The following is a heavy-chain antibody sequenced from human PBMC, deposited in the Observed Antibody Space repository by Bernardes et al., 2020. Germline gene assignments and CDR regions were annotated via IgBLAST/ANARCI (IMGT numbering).Heavy chain of an antibody. Sequence: GGSLRLSCAASGFTFTTYAMGWVRQAPGKGLQWVAGITGSAIGTYYADSVKGRFTISRDNSRNTVYLQMNSLRVEDTAVYFCAKFALQQLLFFDGWGLGTVVTVSS. CDR3: AKFALQQLLFFDG. D-gene: IGHD6-13*01. J-gene: IGHJ4*02. CDR2: ITGSAIGT. V-gene: IGHV3-23*01. CDR1: GFTFTTYA.